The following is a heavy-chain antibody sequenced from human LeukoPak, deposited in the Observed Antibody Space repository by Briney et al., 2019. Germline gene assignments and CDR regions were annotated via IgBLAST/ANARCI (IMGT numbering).Heavy chain of an antibody. CDR2: ISGSGGST. Sequence: PGGSLRLSCAASGFTFSSYAMSWVRQAPGKGLEWVSAISGSGGSTYYADSVKGRFTISRDNAENSLYLQMNSLRAEDTALYHCARNNGMDVWGQGTTVIVSS. CDR1: GFTFSSYA. V-gene: IGHV3-23*01. J-gene: IGHJ6*02. CDR3: ARNNGMDV.